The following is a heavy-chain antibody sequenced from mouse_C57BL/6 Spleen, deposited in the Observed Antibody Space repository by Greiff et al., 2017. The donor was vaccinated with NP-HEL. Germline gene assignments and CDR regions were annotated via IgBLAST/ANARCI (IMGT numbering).Heavy chain of an antibody. CDR1: GFTFSDAW. J-gene: IGHJ4*01. Sequence: GESGGGLVQPGGSMKLSCAASGFTFSDAWMDWVRQSPEKGLEWVAEIRNKANNHATYYAESVKGRFTISRDDSKSSVYLQMNSLRAEDTGIYYCTTGTYYSNYDAMDYWGQGTSVTVSS. CDR3: TTGTYYSNYDAMDY. D-gene: IGHD2-5*01. CDR2: IRNKANNHAT. V-gene: IGHV6-6*01.